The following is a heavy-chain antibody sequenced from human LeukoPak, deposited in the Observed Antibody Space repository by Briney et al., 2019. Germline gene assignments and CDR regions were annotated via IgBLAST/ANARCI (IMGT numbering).Heavy chain of an antibody. CDR2: IHQDGGET. CDR3: ARVDCSSTSCPGTYFDY. D-gene: IGHD2-2*01. Sequence: GGSLRLSCAASGFTFSNYWMSWVRQSPVKGLEWVANIHQDGGETFYLDSVKGRFTISRDNAKNSASLQMHSLRAEDTALYYCARVDCSSTSCPGTYFDYWGQGTLVTVSS. V-gene: IGHV3-7*01. J-gene: IGHJ4*02. CDR1: GFTFSNYW.